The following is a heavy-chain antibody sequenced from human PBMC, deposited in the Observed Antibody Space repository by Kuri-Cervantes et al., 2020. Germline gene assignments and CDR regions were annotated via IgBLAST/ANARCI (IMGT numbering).Heavy chain of an antibody. CDR3: ARQVGYCTNGVCYDGMDV. J-gene: IGHJ6*02. CDR1: GYTFTNYY. D-gene: IGHD2-8*01. CDR2: INPSGGST. V-gene: IGHV1-46*01. Sequence: ASVKVSCKASGYTFTNYYLHWVRQAPGQGLEWMGMINPSGGSTNYAQKFQGRVSMTRDTSISTAYMELSRLRSDDTAVYYCARQVGYCTNGVCYDGMDVWGQGTTVTVSS.